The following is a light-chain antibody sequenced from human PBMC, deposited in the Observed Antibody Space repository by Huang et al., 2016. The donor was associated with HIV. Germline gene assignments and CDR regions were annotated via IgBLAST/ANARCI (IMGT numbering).Light chain of an antibody. CDR1: QSINSN. V-gene: IGKV3-15*01. Sequence: EIVMTQSPATLSVSPGERATLSCRASQSINSNLAWYQQKPGQAPRLLIYGASTRATGVPVRFSGSWSGTEFTLTISSLQFEDSAVYYCQQYNDWLSLTFGGGTKVGIK. J-gene: IGKJ4*01. CDR2: GAS. CDR3: QQYNDWLSLT.